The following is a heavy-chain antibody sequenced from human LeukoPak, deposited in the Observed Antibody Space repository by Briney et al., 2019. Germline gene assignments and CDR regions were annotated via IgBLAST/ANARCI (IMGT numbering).Heavy chain of an antibody. Sequence: ASVKVSCKASGYTLTSHDINWVRRATGQGLEWMGWMNPNSGNIGYAQKLQGRVTITRSTSISTAYMELSSLRSEDTAVYYCARGPGCISTSCPYYFDYWGQGTLVTVSS. J-gene: IGHJ4*02. V-gene: IGHV1-8*03. D-gene: IGHD2-2*01. CDR1: GYTLTSHD. CDR2: MNPNSGNI. CDR3: ARGPGCISTSCPYYFDY.